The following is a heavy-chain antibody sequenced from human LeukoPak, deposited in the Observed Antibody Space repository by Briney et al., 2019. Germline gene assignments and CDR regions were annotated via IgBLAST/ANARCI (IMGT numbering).Heavy chain of an antibody. Sequence: ASMKVSCKSSGFTFTDHYIHCVRQGPGQGREWMGYIGPHSTFTSSPQEFQGRVTMTRDASMSTAYMELTRLTSDDTAVYYCVREGEGPPSKDFDYWGQGTLVTVSS. CDR1: GFTFTDHY. D-gene: IGHD2-21*01. V-gene: IGHV1-2*02. J-gene: IGHJ4*02. CDR3: VREGEGPPSKDFDY. CDR2: IGPHSTFT.